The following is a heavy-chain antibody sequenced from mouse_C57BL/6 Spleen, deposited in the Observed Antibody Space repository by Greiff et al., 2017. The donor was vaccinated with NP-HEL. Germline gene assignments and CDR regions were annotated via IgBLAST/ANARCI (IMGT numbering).Heavy chain of an antibody. CDR3: ARGGNYDYYAMDY. CDR2: INPNNGGT. D-gene: IGHD2-1*01. J-gene: IGHJ4*01. V-gene: IGHV1-26*01. CDR1: GYTFTDYY. Sequence: VQLKQSGPELVKPGASVKISCKASGYTFTDYYMNWVKQSHGKSLEWIGDINPNNGGTSYNQKFKGKATLTVDKSSSTAYMELRSLTSEDSAVYYCARGGNYDYYAMDYWGQGTSVTVSS.